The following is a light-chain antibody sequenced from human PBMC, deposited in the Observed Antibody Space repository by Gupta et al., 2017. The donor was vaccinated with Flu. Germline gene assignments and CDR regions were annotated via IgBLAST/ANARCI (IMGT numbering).Light chain of an antibody. V-gene: IGKV3-11*01. CDR1: QSVGSY. J-gene: IGKJ2*01. Sequence: EIVLTQSPATLSLSPGERATLSCRASQSVGSYLVWYQQKPGQAPRLLIYDASSRATGIPARFSGSGSGTDYTLTITSLEPEDSAVYYCQQRRNWYTFGQGTKLEIK. CDR3: QQRRNWYT. CDR2: DAS.